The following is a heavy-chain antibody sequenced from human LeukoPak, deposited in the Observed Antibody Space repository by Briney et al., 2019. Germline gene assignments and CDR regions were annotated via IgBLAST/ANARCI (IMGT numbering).Heavy chain of an antibody. J-gene: IGHJ4*02. CDR3: ARETYILGAQPLDY. V-gene: IGHV3-48*03. CDR2: ISSSGSTI. CDR1: GFTFSSYE. D-gene: IGHD1-26*01. Sequence: GGSLRLSCAASGFTFSSYEMNWVRQAPGKGLEWVSYISSSGSTINSADSVKGRFTISRDNAKNSLFLQMNSLRAEDTAVYYCARETYILGAQPLDYWGQGTLVTVSS.